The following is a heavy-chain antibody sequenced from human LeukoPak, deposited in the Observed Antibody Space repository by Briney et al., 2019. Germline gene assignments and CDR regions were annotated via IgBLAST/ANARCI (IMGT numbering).Heavy chain of an antibody. Sequence: SETLSLTCTVSGGSISSGGYYWSWIRQHPGKGLEWIGYIYYSGSTYYNPSLKSRVTISVDTSKNQFSLKLSSVTAADTAVYYCARGSTIAVGSNFDYWGQGTLVTVSS. D-gene: IGHD6-19*01. J-gene: IGHJ4*02. V-gene: IGHV4-31*03. CDR1: GGSISSGGYY. CDR2: IYYSGST. CDR3: ARGSTIAVGSNFDY.